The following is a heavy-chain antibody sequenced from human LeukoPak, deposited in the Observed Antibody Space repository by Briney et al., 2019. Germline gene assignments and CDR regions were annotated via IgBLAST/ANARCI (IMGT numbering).Heavy chain of an antibody. Sequence: GGSLRLSCAASGFTLSTYEMTWVRQAPGKGLEWVSFITSSGGLTFYADSVKGRFTISRDTAKNSLYLQMNNLRGEDTALYYCARDVSSFTRAFEIWGQGTMVTVSS. V-gene: IGHV3-48*03. J-gene: IGHJ3*02. CDR1: GFTLSTYE. CDR3: ARDVSSFTRAFEI. CDR2: ITSSGGLT. D-gene: IGHD5/OR15-5a*01.